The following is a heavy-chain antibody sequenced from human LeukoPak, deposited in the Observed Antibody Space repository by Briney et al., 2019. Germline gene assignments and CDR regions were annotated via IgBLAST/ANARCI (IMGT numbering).Heavy chain of an antibody. CDR2: VTGSGDST. CDR1: GFTFSSYA. CDR3: GARGSGSYYNF. J-gene: IGHJ4*02. D-gene: IGHD3-10*01. Sequence: GGSLRLSCAASGFTFSSYAMSWVRQIPEKGLEWVSSVTGSGDSTYYADSVRGRFTVSRDNSKHTLYLQINSLRAEDTAVYYCGARGSGSYYNFWGQGTLVTVSS. V-gene: IGHV3-23*01.